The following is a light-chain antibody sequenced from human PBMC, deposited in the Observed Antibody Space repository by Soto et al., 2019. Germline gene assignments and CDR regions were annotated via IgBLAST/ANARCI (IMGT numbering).Light chain of an antibody. CDR3: SSYTSTSVHYV. CDR2: EVT. J-gene: IGLJ1*01. CDR1: SSDVGGHEY. Sequence: QSAPTQPVSPSASPGQSITISCTGSSSDVGGHEYVSWFQQKPGKAPKIVTSEVTNRPSGVSTRFSGSKSGDTASLTISGLQPEDEAVYYCSSYTSTSVHYVFGCGTKVTVL. V-gene: IGLV2-14*01.